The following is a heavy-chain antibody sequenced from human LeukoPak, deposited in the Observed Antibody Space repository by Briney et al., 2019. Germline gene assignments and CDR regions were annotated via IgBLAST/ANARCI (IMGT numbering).Heavy chain of an antibody. V-gene: IGHV3-23*01. CDR2: ITGSGGTT. J-gene: IGHJ4*02. Sequence: GGSLRLSCAASGFTFSTYAMSWVCQAPGKGLNWVSTITGSGGTTYYADSVKGRFTISRDNAKNSLYLQMNSLRAEDTAVYYCARFRAAYCSSTSCQKVNDYWGQGTLVTVSS. CDR1: GFTFSTYA. D-gene: IGHD2-2*01. CDR3: ARFRAAYCSSTSCQKVNDY.